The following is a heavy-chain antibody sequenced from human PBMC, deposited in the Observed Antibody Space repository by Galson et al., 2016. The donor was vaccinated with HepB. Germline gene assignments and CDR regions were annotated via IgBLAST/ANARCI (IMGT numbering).Heavy chain of an antibody. CDR2: IHYSGTT. CDR1: GGSISSGGYY. CDR3: ARTSTGHRADDAFDI. Sequence: LSLTCTVSGGSISSGGYYWSWIRQHPGKGLEWIGYIHYSGTTYYNPSLKSRLSISVDTSKNQFPLKLRSVTAADTAVYYCARTSTGHRADDAFDIWGQGTMVTVSS. D-gene: IGHD3-9*01. V-gene: IGHV4-31*03. J-gene: IGHJ3*02.